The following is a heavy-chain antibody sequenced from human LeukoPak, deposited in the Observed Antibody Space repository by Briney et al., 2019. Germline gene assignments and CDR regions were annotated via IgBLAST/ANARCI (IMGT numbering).Heavy chain of an antibody. CDR3: ARDYCRTTSCLES. V-gene: IGHV3-33*07. CDR1: LFTLIRYR. Sequence: GRSLPQTFVCTLFTLIRYRMFGVGPAPCRGLAGVAFIWPDGSNKLYGDSVKGRFTISRDNSKNTVYLQMNSLRAEDTAVYYCARDYCRTTSCLESWGQGTLVTVSS. J-gene: IGHJ4*02. D-gene: IGHD2-2*01. CDR2: IWPDGSNK.